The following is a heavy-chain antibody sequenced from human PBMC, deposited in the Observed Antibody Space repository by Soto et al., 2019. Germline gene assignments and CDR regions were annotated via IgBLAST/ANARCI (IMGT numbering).Heavy chain of an antibody. CDR1: GFTFSSYS. J-gene: IGHJ4*02. Sequence: GGSLRLSCAASGFTFSSYSMNWVRQAPGKGLEWVSSISSSSSYIYYADSVKGRFTISRDNAKNSLYLQMNSLRAEDTAVYYCARDLAAPGYFDYWGQGTLVTVS. D-gene: IGHD6-13*01. CDR2: ISSSSSYI. CDR3: ARDLAAPGYFDY. V-gene: IGHV3-21*01.